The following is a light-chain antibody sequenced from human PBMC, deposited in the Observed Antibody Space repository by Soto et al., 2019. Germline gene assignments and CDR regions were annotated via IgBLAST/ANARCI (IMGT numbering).Light chain of an antibody. Sequence: EIVLTQSPGTLSLSPGERATLSCRASQSVNSNYLAWYQQKPGQAPRLLIYDASSRATGVPDRFGGSGSGTDFTLTISRLEPEDFAVYYCQLRGNSPMYTLGQGTKLQIK. J-gene: IGKJ2*01. CDR2: DAS. V-gene: IGKV3-20*01. CDR1: QSVNSNY. CDR3: QLRGNSPMYT.